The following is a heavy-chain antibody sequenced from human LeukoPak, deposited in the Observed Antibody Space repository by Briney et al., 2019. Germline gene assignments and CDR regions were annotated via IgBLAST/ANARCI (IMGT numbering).Heavy chain of an antibody. D-gene: IGHD3-16*02. CDR2: ISSSSSYI. J-gene: IGHJ4*02. V-gene: IGHV3-21*01. Sequence: GGSLRLSCAPSGFTFSSYSMNCVRQAPGKGLEWVSSISSSSSYIYYADSVKGRFTISRDNAKNSLYLQMNSLRAEDTAVYYCAREESGFYGDYVWGSYRYYFDYWGQGTLVTVSS. CDR3: AREESGFYGDYVWGSYRYYFDY. CDR1: GFTFSSYS.